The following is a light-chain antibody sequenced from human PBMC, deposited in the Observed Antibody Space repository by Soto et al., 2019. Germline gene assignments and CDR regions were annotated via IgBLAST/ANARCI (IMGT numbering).Light chain of an antibody. CDR3: QQYESYGLT. CDR2: DAS. Sequence: IHMTHFPSTLSASVLYRVTITFLASQSISNWLAWYQQKPGKAPNLLIYDASSLESGVPSRFSGSGSGTEFTLTISSLQPDDFATYYCQQYESYGLTFGGGTKVDI. CDR1: QSISNW. J-gene: IGKJ4*01. V-gene: IGKV1-5*01.